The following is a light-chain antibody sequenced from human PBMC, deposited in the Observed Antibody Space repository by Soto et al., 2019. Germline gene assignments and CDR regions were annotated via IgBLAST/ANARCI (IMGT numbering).Light chain of an antibody. CDR3: QQYVTSPSIT. V-gene: IGKV3-20*01. J-gene: IGKJ5*01. CDR1: ESIGDY. Sequence: EIVLTQSPGALSLSPGDRATLSFCASESIGDYLAWYQQRPGQAPRLLIYAASRRASGTPHRFSGSGSERAFTLAISGLEPADFGVYYCQQYVTSPSITFGQGTRLEIK. CDR2: AAS.